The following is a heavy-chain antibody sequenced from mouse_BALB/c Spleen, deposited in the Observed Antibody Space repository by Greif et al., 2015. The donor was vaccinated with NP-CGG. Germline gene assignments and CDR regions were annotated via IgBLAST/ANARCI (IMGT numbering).Heavy chain of an antibody. CDR3: ARWGFFYGSLFAMDY. CDR2: ILPGSGST. J-gene: IGHJ4*01. Sequence: QVQLQQSGAELMKPGASVKISCKATGYTFSSYWIEWVKQRPGHGLEWIGEILPGSGSTNYNEKFKGKATFTADTSSNPSYMQRSSLTSEDSAVYYCARWGFFYGSLFAMDYWGPGTSVTV. CDR1: GYTFSSYW. V-gene: IGHV1-9*01. D-gene: IGHD1-1*01.